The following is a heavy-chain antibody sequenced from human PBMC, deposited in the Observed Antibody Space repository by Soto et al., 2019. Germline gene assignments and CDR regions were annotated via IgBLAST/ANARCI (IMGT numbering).Heavy chain of an antibody. D-gene: IGHD6-13*01. Sequence: QVQLVQSGAEVKKPGASVKVSCKVSGYTLTELSMHWVRQAPGKGLEWMGGFDPEDGETIYAQKFQGRVTMTEDTXXXXXYMXLSSLRSEDTAVYYXATPARYSSSWYFLYWGQGTLVTVSS. CDR3: ATPARYSSSWYFLY. V-gene: IGHV1-24*01. CDR2: FDPEDGET. J-gene: IGHJ4*02. CDR1: GYTLTELS.